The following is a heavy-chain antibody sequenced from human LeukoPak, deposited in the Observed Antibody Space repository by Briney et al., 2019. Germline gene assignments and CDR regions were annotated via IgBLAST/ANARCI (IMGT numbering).Heavy chain of an antibody. Sequence: SETLSLTCTVSGGSISSYYWSWIRQPPGKGLEWIGYIYYSGSTNYNPSLKSRVTISVDTSKNQFSLKLSSVTAADAAVYYCARVLYGSGSYYWFDPWGQGTLVTVSS. V-gene: IGHV4-59*01. CDR2: IYYSGST. CDR1: GGSISSYY. CDR3: ARVLYGSGSYYWFDP. J-gene: IGHJ5*02. D-gene: IGHD3-10*01.